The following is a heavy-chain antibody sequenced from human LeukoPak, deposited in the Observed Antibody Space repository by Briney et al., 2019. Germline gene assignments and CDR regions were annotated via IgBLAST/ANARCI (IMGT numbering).Heavy chain of an antibody. J-gene: IGHJ4*02. D-gene: IGHD6-19*01. CDR1: GGSFSGYY. Sequence: SETLSLTCAVYGGSFSGYYWSWIRQPPGKGLEWIGEINHSGSTNYNPSLKSRVTISVDTSKNQFSLKLSSVTAADTAVYYCARDVWTGVAVSDYWGQGTLVTVSS. CDR2: INHSGST. V-gene: IGHV4-34*01. CDR3: ARDVWTGVAVSDY.